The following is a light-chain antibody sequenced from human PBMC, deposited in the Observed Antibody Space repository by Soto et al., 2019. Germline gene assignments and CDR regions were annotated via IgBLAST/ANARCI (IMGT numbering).Light chain of an antibody. CDR2: GAS. Sequence: EIVLTQSPGTLSLSPGERATLSCRASQSVRSNYLAWYQQKLGQAPRLLIYGASSRATGIPDRFSGSGSGTDFTLTISRLEHEDFAVYYCHQYSSSPLTFGGGTKVDIK. CDR3: HQYSSSPLT. CDR1: QSVRSNY. V-gene: IGKV3-20*01. J-gene: IGKJ4*01.